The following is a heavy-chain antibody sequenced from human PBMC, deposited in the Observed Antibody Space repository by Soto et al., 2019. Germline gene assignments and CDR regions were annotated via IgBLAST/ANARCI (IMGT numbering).Heavy chain of an antibody. D-gene: IGHD3-22*01. J-gene: IGHJ1*01. CDR3: SRGGHYYASMI. CDR2: ISFTGDT. Sequence: WTWIRQAPGKSLEWIGYISFTGDTTYNPSLRSRVAIAVDTSTNQFSLRLRSATAADTAFYSGSRGGHYYASMIWGRGTLVTV. V-gene: IGHV4-59*01.